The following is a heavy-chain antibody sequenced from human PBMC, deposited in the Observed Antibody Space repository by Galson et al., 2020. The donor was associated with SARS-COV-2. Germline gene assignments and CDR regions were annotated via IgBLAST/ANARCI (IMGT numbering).Heavy chain of an antibody. J-gene: IGHJ6*02. CDR3: AIRYYYYYGMDV. Sequence: SETLSITCTVSGGSISSSSYYCSWIRQPPGKGLEWIGEIDHRGTTNYNPSLKSQVSISIDTSKNHLSLNLTSVTAADTAVYYCAIRYYYYYGMDVWGQGTTVTVSS. CDR1: GGSISSSSYY. V-gene: IGHV4-39*02. CDR2: IDHRGTT.